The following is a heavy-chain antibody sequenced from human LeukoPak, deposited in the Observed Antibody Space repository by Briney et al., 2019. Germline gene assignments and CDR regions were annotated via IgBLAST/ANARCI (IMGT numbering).Heavy chain of an antibody. CDR2: INPNNGGT. CDR3: ARDRVENNYGMDV. J-gene: IGHJ6*02. CDR1: GYTFTGYY. Sequence: ASVKVSCKASGYTFTGYYMHWVRQAPGQGLEWMGWINPNNGGTNYAQKFQGRVTMTRDTSITTAYMELNRLRSDDTAVYYCARDRVENNYGMDVWGQGTTVTVSS. V-gene: IGHV1-2*02. D-gene: IGHD2-2*01.